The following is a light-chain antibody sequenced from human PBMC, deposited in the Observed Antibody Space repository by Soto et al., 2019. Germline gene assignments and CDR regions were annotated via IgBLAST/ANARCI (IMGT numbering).Light chain of an antibody. Sequence: EIFLTQSPGTLSLSPGERATLSCRASHSVSRTYLAWYQQKAGQAPRLLIYGTSTRATGIPDRFSGSGSGTDFALTISRLEPEDFAVYYCQQYGNSGITFGQGTRLEIK. CDR1: HSVSRTY. V-gene: IGKV3-20*01. CDR2: GTS. J-gene: IGKJ5*01. CDR3: QQYGNSGIT.